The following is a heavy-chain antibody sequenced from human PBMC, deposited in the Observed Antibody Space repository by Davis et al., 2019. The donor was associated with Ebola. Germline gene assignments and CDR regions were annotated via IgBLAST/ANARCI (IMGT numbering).Heavy chain of an antibody. CDR3: ARESVYYDSPFDY. J-gene: IGHJ4*02. Sequence: GESLKISCAASGFAFSSYWMHWVRQAPEKGLVWVSRINNNGSRINYADSVKGRFTISRDNAKNTLYLQMNSLRAEDTAVYYCARESVYYDSPFDYWGQGTLVTVSA. V-gene: IGHV3-74*01. CDR2: INNNGSRI. D-gene: IGHD3-22*01. CDR1: GFAFSSYW.